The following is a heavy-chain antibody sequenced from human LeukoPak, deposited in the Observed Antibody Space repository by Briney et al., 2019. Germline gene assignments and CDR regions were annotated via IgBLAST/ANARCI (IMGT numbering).Heavy chain of an antibody. Sequence: GASVKVSCKASGYTFTSYDINWVRQATGQGLEWIAWMNPNSGNTGHAQKLQGRVTMTRNTSIRTAYMELSSLRSEDAAVYWCARGINLDYWGQGTLVTVSS. J-gene: IGHJ4*02. V-gene: IGHV1-8*01. CDR3: ARGINLDY. CDR1: GYTFTSYD. CDR2: MNPNSGNT.